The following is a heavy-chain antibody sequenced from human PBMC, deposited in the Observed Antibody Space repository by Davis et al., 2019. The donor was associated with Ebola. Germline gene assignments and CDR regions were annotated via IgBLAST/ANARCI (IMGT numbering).Heavy chain of an antibody. CDR3: ARDGSTSNQKSGELDY. D-gene: IGHD7-27*01. CDR1: GYTFTGYY. J-gene: IGHJ4*02. V-gene: IGHV1-2*02. CDR2: INPNSGGT. Sequence: AASVTVSCKASGYTFTGYYIHWVRQAPGQGLEWMGWINPNSGGTNYAQKFPGRVTLTRDTSISTAYMELSRLRSDDTAVYYCARDGSTSNQKSGELDYWGQGPLVTVSS.